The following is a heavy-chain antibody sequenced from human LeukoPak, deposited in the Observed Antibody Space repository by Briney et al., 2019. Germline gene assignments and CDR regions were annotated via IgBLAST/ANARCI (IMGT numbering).Heavy chain of an antibody. CDR2: IYYTGST. CDR1: GGSIRSSSYF. Sequence: PSETLSLTCSVSGGSIRSSSYFWAWIRQPPGKGLEWIGNIYYTGSTYSNVPLRSRVAISVDTSKNQFSLRLSSATAADTAVYYCARIQGAGRQSSGYYSFDYWGQGTLVTVSS. J-gene: IGHJ4*02. CDR3: ARIQGAGRQSSGYYSFDY. V-gene: IGHV4-39*01. D-gene: IGHD3-22*01.